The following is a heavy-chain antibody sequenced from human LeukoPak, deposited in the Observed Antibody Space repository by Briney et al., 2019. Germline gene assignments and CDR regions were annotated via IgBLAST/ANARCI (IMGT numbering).Heavy chain of an antibody. J-gene: IGHJ6*03. CDR1: GGSISSTRYY. CDR2: IYHSGST. V-gene: IGHV4-39*07. D-gene: IGHD6-13*01. Sequence: SETLSLTCTVSGGSISSTRYYWGWIRQPPGKGLEWIGSIYHSGSTYYNPSLKSRVTISVDTSKNQFSLKLSSVTAADTAVYYCARAAGNNYYYYYYMDVWGKGTTVTVSS. CDR3: ARAAGNNYYYYYYMDV.